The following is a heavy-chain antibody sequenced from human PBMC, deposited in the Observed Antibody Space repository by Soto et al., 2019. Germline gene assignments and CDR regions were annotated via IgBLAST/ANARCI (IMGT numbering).Heavy chain of an antibody. CDR2: IIDSGAGT. Sequence: EGSLRLSCAASVFTFSNYAMSWVLHSPFKGLECVSVIIDSGAGTYYADSVKGRFTNSRDNSNNILYLRINSLRVDDTAVYYCAKAIEQHLVRHALDIWGQGTMVTVSS. V-gene: IGHV3-23*01. CDR3: AKAIEQHLVRHALDI. J-gene: IGHJ3*02. CDR1: VFTFSNYA. D-gene: IGHD6-13*01.